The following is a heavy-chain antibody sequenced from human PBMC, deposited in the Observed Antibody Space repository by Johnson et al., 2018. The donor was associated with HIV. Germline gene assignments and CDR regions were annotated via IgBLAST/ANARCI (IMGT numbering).Heavy chain of an antibody. D-gene: IGHD1-26*01. J-gene: IGHJ3*02. Sequence: VLLVESGGGVVQPGRSLRLSCAASGFTFSSYAMHWVRQAPGKGLEWVAVISYDGSNKYYADSVKGRFTISRDNSKNTLYLQMNSLRAEDTAVYYCARVRGWEGGEGGDAFDIWGQGTMVTVSS. V-gene: IGHV3-30*04. CDR3: ARVRGWEGGEGGDAFDI. CDR1: GFTFSSYA. CDR2: ISYDGSNK.